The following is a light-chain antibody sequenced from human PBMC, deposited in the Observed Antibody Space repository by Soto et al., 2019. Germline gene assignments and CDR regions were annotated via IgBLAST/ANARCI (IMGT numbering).Light chain of an antibody. V-gene: IGKV3-15*01. J-gene: IGKJ1*01. Sequence: EVVMTQSPATLSVSPGERATLSCRASQSVSSNLAWYQQKPGQAPRLLIYGASTRATGIPARFSGSGSGTDFTLTISSLQSEDFAVYYCQQYNNWPPWTFGQGTTVEIK. CDR3: QQYNNWPPWT. CDR1: QSVSSN. CDR2: GAS.